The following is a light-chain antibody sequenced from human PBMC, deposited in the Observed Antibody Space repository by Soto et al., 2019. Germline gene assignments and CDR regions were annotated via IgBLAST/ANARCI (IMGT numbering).Light chain of an antibody. CDR3: SSFSTSDTLEV. CDR1: SSDVGGYNY. V-gene: IGLV2-14*01. CDR2: EVT. J-gene: IGLJ1*01. Sequence: QSALTPRASVSGSPGQSITISGTGTSSDVGGYNYVSWYQQYPGKVPRLIIYEVTYRPSGVSNRFSGSKSGNTASLTISGLRAEDQADYYCSSFSTSDTLEVFGSGTKVTVL.